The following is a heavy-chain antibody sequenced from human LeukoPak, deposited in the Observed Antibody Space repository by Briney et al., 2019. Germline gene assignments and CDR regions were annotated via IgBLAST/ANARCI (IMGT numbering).Heavy chain of an antibody. CDR3: VRDQGHPYRSSRYKGGFYYYGMDV. D-gene: IGHD6-13*01. Sequence: PGGSLRLSCAASGFTFSSYSVNWVRQAPGKGLEWVSSISSSSSYIDYADSVKGRFTISRDNAKNSLYLQMNGLRADDTGVYFCVRDQGHPYRSSRYKGGFYYYGMDVWGQGTTITVSS. J-gene: IGHJ6*02. V-gene: IGHV3-21*01. CDR2: ISSSSSYI. CDR1: GFTFSSYS.